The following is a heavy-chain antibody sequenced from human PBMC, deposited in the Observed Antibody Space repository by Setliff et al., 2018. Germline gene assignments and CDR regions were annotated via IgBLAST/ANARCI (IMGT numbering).Heavy chain of an antibody. D-gene: IGHD3-10*01. V-gene: IGHV4-59*12. CDR3: GRVDFTMIQGVVGH. Sequence: SETLSLTCAVYGGSFSTYYWSWIRQPPGKGLEWIGNIYYTGSPSYSPSLRSRGTISVDASKNQFSLKLASVTAADTAVYYCGRVDFTMIQGVVGHWGQGTLVTVSS. CDR1: GGSFSTYY. CDR2: IYYTGSP. J-gene: IGHJ1*01.